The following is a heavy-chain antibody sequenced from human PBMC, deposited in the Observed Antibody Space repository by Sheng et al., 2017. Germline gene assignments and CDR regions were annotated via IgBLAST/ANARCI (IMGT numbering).Heavy chain of an antibody. J-gene: IGHJ4*02. D-gene: IGHD3-16*02. CDR3: ARGPGDYIWGSYRYGHFDY. CDR2: INHSGST. Sequence: QVQLQQWGAGLLKPSETLSLTCAVYGGSFSGYYWSWIRQPPGKGLEWIGEINHSGSTNYNPSLKSRVTISVDTSKNQFSLKLSSVTAADTAVYYCARGPGDYIWGSYRYGHFDYWGRGNPGHRLL. V-gene: IGHV4-34*01. CDR1: GGSFSGYY.